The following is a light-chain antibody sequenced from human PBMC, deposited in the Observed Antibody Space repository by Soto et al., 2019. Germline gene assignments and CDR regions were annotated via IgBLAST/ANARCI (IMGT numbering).Light chain of an antibody. J-gene: IGKJ3*01. V-gene: IGKV3-20*01. Sequence: EIVLTQSPGTLSLSPGERATLSCRASQSVSSSYLAWYQQKPGQAPRLLIYGASSRATGIPDRLSGSGSGTDFTLAIIRLEPEDFAVYYCQQYGSSPPFTFGPGTKVDIK. CDR1: QSVSSSY. CDR2: GAS. CDR3: QQYGSSPPFT.